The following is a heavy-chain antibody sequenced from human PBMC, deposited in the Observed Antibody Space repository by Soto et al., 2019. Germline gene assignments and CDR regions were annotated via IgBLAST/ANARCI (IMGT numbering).Heavy chain of an antibody. CDR3: AKARYYDSTGYLYYFDY. Sequence: EVQLLESGGGLVQPGGSLRLSCAASGFTFSNYAMSWVRQAPGKGLEWVSSNTGSGDYTYYADSVKGRFTISRDNSKNTLYLQMNSLRAEDTAVYYCAKARYYDSTGYLYYFDYWGQGTLVTVSS. D-gene: IGHD3-22*01. V-gene: IGHV3-23*01. J-gene: IGHJ4*02. CDR1: GFTFSNYA. CDR2: NTGSGDYT.